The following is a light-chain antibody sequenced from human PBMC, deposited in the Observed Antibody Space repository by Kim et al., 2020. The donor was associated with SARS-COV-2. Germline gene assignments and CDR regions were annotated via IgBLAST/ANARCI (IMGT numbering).Light chain of an antibody. CDR1: KLGDKY. CDR2: QDS. V-gene: IGLV3-1*01. J-gene: IGLJ2*01. CDR3: QAWDSSTAV. Sequence: SYELTQPPSVSVSPGQTASITCSGDKLGDKYACWYQQKPGQSPVLVIYQDSKRPSGIPERFSGSNSGNTATLTISGYQARDEADYYCQAWDSSTAVFGGG.